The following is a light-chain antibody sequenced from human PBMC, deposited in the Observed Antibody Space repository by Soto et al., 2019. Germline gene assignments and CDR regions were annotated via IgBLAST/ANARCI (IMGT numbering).Light chain of an antibody. Sequence: EIVLTQSPATLSLSPGERATLSCRASQSVSSYLAWYQQKPGQAPRLLIYDASNRATGIPARFSGSGAGTDFTLTTSSLEPEEFADYYGQQRSNWPLSFDPGTKVDIK. J-gene: IGKJ3*01. V-gene: IGKV3-11*01. CDR2: DAS. CDR3: QQRSNWPLS. CDR1: QSVSSY.